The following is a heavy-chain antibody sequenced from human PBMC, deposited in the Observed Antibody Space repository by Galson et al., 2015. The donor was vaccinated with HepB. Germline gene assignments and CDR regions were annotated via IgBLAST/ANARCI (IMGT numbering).Heavy chain of an antibody. J-gene: IGHJ4*02. Sequence: PALVKPTQTLTLTCTFSGFSLTTSGMCVSWIRQPPGKALEWLARIDWDGDKHYSTFLKTRLTISKDTSKEQVVLTLTNMDPVDTATYYCARITGSRSYDDYRRQGTLVTASP. CDR3: ARITGSRSYDDY. D-gene: IGHD1-1*01. CDR1: GFSLTTSGMC. V-gene: IGHV2-70*11. CDR2: IDWDGDK.